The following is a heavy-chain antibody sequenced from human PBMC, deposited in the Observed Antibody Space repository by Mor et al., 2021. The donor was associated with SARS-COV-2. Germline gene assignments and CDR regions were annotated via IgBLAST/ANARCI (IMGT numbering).Heavy chain of an antibody. V-gene: IGHV4-59*01. CDR2: INYSGST. CDR3: ARAWLELRGGVSVNWFDP. D-gene: IGHD1-7*01. J-gene: IGHJ5*02. Sequence: GKGLEWIGYINYSGSTNYNPSLKSRVTISVDTSKNQFSLKRSSVTAADTAVYYCARAWLELRGGVSVNWFDPWGQGT.